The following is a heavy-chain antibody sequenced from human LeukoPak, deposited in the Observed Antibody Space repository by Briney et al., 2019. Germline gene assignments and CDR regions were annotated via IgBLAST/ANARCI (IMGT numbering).Heavy chain of an antibody. CDR2: ISDSGGST. CDR1: GFTFSSYA. V-gene: IGHV3-23*01. J-gene: IGHJ4*02. CDR3: AKKPSSGYYYIDY. D-gene: IGHD3-22*01. Sequence: GGSLRLSCAASGFTFSSYAMSWVRQAPGKGLEWVSTISDSGGSTYYADSVKGRFTISRDNSKNTLYLQMNSLRAEDTAVYCCAKKPSSGYYYIDYWGQGTLVNVSS.